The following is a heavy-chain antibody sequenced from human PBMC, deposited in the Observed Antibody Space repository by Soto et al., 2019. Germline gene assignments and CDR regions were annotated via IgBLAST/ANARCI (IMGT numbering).Heavy chain of an antibody. CDR2: IFPSGSN. Sequence: QLQLQESGSGLVKPSQTLSLTCAVSGGSVSSGGSSWGWIRQPPGQGLEWIGYIFPSGSNYYNPPLKSRVTITIDNSKKQFSLRLTSVTAADTAVYYCARQGGSGSPYWYFDLCGRCTLVPVSS. D-gene: IGHD1-26*01. V-gene: IGHV4-30-2*01. J-gene: IGHJ2*01. CDR1: GGSVSSGGSS. CDR3: ARQGGSGSPYWYFDL.